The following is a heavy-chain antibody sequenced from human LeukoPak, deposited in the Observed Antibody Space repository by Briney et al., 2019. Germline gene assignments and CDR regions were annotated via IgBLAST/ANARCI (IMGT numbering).Heavy chain of an antibody. Sequence: SETLSLTCTVSGGSISSYYWSWIRQPAGKGLEWIGRIYTSGSTNYNPSLKSRVTMSVDTSKNQFSLKLSSVTAADTAVYYYARDRYSSSWFAPFDYWGQGSLVTVCS. CDR1: GGSISSYY. V-gene: IGHV4-4*07. CDR3: ARDRYSSSWFAPFDY. CDR2: IYTSGST. J-gene: IGHJ4*02. D-gene: IGHD6-13*01.